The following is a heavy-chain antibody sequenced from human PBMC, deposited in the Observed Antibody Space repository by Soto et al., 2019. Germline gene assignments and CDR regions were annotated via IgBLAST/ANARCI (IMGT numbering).Heavy chain of an antibody. J-gene: IGHJ6*02. Sequence: VSCKSCGDSFSSSAISRVRPDSGQGFEWMGGIIPIFGTANYAQKFQGRVTIASDKSTSTAYIELSILGSEDTAVYYCARVRSVDKACLYYYGIGVQGRGTTV. D-gene: IGHD5-18*01. V-gene: IGHV1-69*06. CDR2: IIPIFGTA. CDR1: GDSFSSSA. CDR3: ARVRSVDKACLYYYGIGV.